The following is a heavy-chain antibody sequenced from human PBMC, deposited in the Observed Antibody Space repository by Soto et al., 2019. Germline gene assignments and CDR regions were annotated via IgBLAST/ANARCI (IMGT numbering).Heavy chain of an antibody. CDR1: GFTVATTG. J-gene: IGHJ5*02. Sequence: QVQLVESGGGVVQPGESLQVACAASGFTVATTGMHWVRQAPGKGLEWVAMISHSGTSKVYIDSVQGRFTISRDNARNNMYLQRSTRRREDTAIYYCEKDWGNRGWFTWFNPWGHGVRVTVSS. CDR3: EKDWGNRGWFTWFNP. CDR2: ISHSGTSK. D-gene: IGHD6-19*01. V-gene: IGHV3-30*18.